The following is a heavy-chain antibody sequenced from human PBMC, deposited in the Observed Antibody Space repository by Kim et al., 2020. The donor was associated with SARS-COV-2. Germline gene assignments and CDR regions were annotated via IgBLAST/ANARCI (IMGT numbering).Heavy chain of an antibody. V-gene: IGHV4-31*03. D-gene: IGHD1-26*01. Sequence: SETLSLTCTVSGGSISSGGYYWSWIRQHPGKGLEWIGYIYYSGSTYYNPSLKSRVTISVDTSKNQFSLKLSSVTAADTAVYYCARDFGGSYSRGDAFDIWGQGTMVTVSS. CDR2: IYYSGST. J-gene: IGHJ3*02. CDR3: ARDFGGSYSRGDAFDI. CDR1: GGSISSGGYY.